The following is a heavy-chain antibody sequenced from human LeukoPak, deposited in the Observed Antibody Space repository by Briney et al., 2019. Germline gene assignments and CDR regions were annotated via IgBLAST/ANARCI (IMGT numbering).Heavy chain of an antibody. Sequence: SGGSLRLSCAASGFTFSSYWMQWVRHAPGKGLVWVSRINSDGSSTSYADSVKGRCTISRDNAKNTLYLQMNSLRAEDTAVYYCARDPRHDYYGSGSYPDYWGQGTLVTVSS. D-gene: IGHD3-10*01. V-gene: IGHV3-74*01. J-gene: IGHJ4*02. CDR2: INSDGSST. CDR1: GFTFSSYW. CDR3: ARDPRHDYYGSGSYPDY.